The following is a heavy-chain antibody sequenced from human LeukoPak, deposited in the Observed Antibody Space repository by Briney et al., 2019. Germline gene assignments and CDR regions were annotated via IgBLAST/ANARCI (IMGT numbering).Heavy chain of an antibody. CDR1: GASFNSDDQY. V-gene: IGHV4-31*03. CDR2: IHPSGML. CDR3: SRGLDSRKLGY. Sequence: SETLSLTCTVSGASFNSDDQYWNWIRQSPGKGLEWIGSIHPSGMLYNNPSLESRVTMSRDTSKNQFSLNLNSVTAADTAVYFCSRGLDSRKLGYWGQGSLVTVSS. J-gene: IGHJ4*02. D-gene: IGHD3-22*01.